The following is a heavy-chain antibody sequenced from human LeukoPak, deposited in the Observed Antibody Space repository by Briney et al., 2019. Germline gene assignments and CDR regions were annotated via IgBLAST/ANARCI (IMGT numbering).Heavy chain of an antibody. CDR3: ATTYYDFWSGYYSGGWFDP. J-gene: IGHJ5*02. V-gene: IGHV4-59*10. CDR1: GGSFSGYY. D-gene: IGHD3-3*01. Sequence: SETLSLTCAVYGGSFSGYYWSWIRQPAGKGLEWIGRIYTSGSTNYNPSLKSRVTISVDTSKDQFSLKLSSVTAADTAVYYCATTYYDFWSGYYSGGWFDPWGQGTLVTVSS. CDR2: IYTSGST.